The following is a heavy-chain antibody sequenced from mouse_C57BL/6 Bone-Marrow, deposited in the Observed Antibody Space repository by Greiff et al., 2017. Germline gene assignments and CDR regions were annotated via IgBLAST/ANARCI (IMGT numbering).Heavy chain of an antibody. V-gene: IGHV1-81*01. CDR2: IYPRSGNT. Sequence: VQLQQSGAELVRPGASVKLSCKASGYTFTSYGISWVKQRTGRGLEWIGEIYPRSGNTYYNEKFKGKATLTVDKSSSTAYMELRSLTSEDSAVYFCARDGGLRQVYWYFDVWGTGTTVTVAS. J-gene: IGHJ1*03. D-gene: IGHD1-2*01. CDR1: GYTFTSYG. CDR3: ARDGGLRQVYWYFDV.